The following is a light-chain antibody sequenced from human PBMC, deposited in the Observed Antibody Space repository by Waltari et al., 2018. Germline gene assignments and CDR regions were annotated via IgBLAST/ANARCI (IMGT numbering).Light chain of an antibody. J-gene: IGKJ2*01. CDR2: GAS. Sequence: EVLMTHSPPTLSVSPGERHNLSYRASQSISRNLAWYQQKPGQAPRLLIYGASTRAPGIPGRFGGSWSGTEFTLSISSVQSEDFGVYYCQQYNNWRTFGQGTKLEI. CDR1: QSISRN. V-gene: IGKV3D-15*01. CDR3: QQYNNWRT.